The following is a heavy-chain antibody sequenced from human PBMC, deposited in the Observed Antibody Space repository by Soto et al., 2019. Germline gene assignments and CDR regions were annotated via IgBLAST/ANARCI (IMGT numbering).Heavy chain of an antibody. CDR3: ARHYDILTGYYWAWFDP. Sequence: SETLSLTCTVSGGSISSSSYYWGWIRQPPGKGLEWIGSIYYSGSTYYNKSLKSRVTKSVDTSKIQFSLKLSSVTAADTAVYYCARHYDILTGYYWAWFDPWGQGTLVTVSS. J-gene: IGHJ5*02. D-gene: IGHD3-9*01. CDR2: IYYSGST. CDR1: GGSISSSSYY. V-gene: IGHV4-39*01.